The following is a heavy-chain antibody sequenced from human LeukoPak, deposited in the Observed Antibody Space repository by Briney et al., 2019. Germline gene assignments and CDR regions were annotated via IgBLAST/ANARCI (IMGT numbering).Heavy chain of an antibody. V-gene: IGHV4-34*01. J-gene: IGHJ5*02. CDR1: GGSFSGYY. CDR3: ARGWVSSSRRDINWFDP. Sequence: SETLSLTCAVYGGSFSGYYWSWIRQPPGKGLGWIGEINHSGSTNYNPSLKSRVTISVDTSKNQFSLKLSSVTAADTAVYYCARGWVSSSRRDINWFDPWGQGILVTVSS. D-gene: IGHD6-13*01. CDR2: INHSGST.